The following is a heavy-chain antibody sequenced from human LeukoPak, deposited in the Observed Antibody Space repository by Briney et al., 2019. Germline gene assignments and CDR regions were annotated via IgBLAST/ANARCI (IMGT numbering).Heavy chain of an antibody. D-gene: IGHD3-10*01. CDR1: GYTFTSYG. J-gene: IGHJ4*02. V-gene: IGHV1-18*01. CDR2: ISAYNGNT. CDR3: ARVEKVLLWFGEFHFDY. Sequence: ASVKVSCKASGYTFTSYGISWVRQAPGQGLEWMGWISAYNGNTNYALKLQGRVTMTTDTSTSTAYMELRSLRSDDTAVYYCARVEKVLLWFGEFHFDYWGQGTLVTVSS.